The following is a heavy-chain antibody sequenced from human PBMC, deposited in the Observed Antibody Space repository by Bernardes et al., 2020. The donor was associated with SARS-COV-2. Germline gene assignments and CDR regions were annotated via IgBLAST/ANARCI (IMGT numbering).Heavy chain of an antibody. CDR3: ARDGPFSYSGWYFDL. J-gene: IGHJ2*01. D-gene: IGHD6-13*01. CDR2: ISSSSSYI. V-gene: IGHV3-21*01. Sequence: GGSLRLSCAASGFTFSSYSMNWVRQAPGKGLEWVSSISSSSSYIYYADSVKGRFTISRDNAKNSLYLQMNSLRAEDTAVYYCARDGPFSYSGWYFDLWGRGTLVTVSS. CDR1: GFTFSSYS.